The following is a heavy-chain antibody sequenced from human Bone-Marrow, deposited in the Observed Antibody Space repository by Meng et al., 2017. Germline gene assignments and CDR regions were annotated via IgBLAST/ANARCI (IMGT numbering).Heavy chain of an antibody. CDR1: GFTFSSSD. V-gene: IGHV3-30*03. CDR2: VTPDGRTK. Sequence: QVHLGESGGGVVQPGRSLRLSCAASGFTFSSSDMHWVRQAPGKGLEWVAVVTPDGRTKNYADSVKGRFSISRDNSKNTLSLEMNSLRVDDSGMYYCTGGEDHWGQGTLVTVSS. J-gene: IGHJ4*02. CDR3: TGGEDH.